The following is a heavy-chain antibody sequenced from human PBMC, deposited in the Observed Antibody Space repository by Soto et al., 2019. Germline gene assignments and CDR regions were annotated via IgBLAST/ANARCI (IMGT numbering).Heavy chain of an antibody. V-gene: IGHV3-23*01. CDR2: ISDSGAGT. J-gene: IGHJ4*02. CDR3: ASTSCCRD. CDR1: GFTFSSYA. D-gene: IGHD2-2*01. Sequence: EVQLLESGGGLVQPGGSLRLSCAASGFTFSSYAMTWVLQAPGKGLEWVSTISDSGAGTYYADSVKGLFTTSSDNPATTLYLQMKGLSADDAAVYYCASTSCCRDWGRRAMVTVSS.